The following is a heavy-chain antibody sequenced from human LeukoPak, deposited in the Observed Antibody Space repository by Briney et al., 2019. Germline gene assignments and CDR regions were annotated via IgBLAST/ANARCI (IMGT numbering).Heavy chain of an antibody. CDR2: SDWDDEK. CDR3: ARMGSTWDLDY. D-gene: IGHD6-13*01. J-gene: IGHJ4*02. Sequence: SGPTLVNPTEPLTLTCTLSVFSLSSCGTRVNWIRQPPGKAREWRARSDWDDEKFYATSPKTRITISKDTFSNQVVLTMTNMDPVDTATYYCARMGSTWDLDYWGQGTLSPSPQ. V-gene: IGHV2-70*04. CDR1: VFSLSSCGTR.